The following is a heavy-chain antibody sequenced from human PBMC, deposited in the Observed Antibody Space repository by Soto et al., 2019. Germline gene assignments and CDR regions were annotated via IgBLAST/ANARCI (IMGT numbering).Heavy chain of an antibody. CDR1: GFTFSTYA. Sequence: PGGSLRLSCAASGFTFSTYAMSWVRQAPGKGLEWVSVISGSGGDTYYADSVKGRFTIARDNSKNTLSLQMNSLRAEDTAVYYCAKDLGYVVQYFDYWGQGTLVTVSS. CDR2: ISGSGGDT. D-gene: IGHD5-12*01. V-gene: IGHV3-23*01. J-gene: IGHJ4*02. CDR3: AKDLGYVVQYFDY.